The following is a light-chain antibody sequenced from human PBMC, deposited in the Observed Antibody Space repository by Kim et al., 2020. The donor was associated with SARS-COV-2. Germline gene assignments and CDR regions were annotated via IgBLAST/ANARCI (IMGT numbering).Light chain of an antibody. CDR3: CSYVGSSVV. CDR2: DVN. V-gene: IGLV2-11*01. J-gene: IGLJ2*01. Sequence: QSVLTQPRSVSGSPGQSVTISCTGTSTDVGGYDYVSWYQQRPGKAPKLIIYDVNKRPSGVPDRFSGSKSGNTASLTVSGLQAEDEADYYCCSYVGSSVVFGGGTQLTVL. CDR1: STDVGGYDY.